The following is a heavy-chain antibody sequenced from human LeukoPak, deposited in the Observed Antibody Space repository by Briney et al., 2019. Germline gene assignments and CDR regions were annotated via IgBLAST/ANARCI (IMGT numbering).Heavy chain of an antibody. V-gene: IGHV4-38-2*01. CDR3: ARVSSTMVRGVINYFDY. CDR1: GYSISSGYY. Sequence: SETLSLTCAVSGYSISSGYYWGWIRQPPGKGLEWIGSIYHSGSTYYNPSLKSRVTISVDTSKNQFSLKLSSVTAADTAVYYCARVSSTMVRGVINYFDYWGQGTLVTVSS. CDR2: IYHSGST. D-gene: IGHD3-10*01. J-gene: IGHJ4*02.